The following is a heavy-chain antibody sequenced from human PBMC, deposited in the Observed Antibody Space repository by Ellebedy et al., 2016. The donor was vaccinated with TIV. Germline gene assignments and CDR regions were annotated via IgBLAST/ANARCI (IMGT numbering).Heavy chain of an antibody. Sequence: PGGSLRLSCAASGFTVSNNFMTWVRQAPGKGQEWVSLIYSVGSTLYADSVKGRFTISRDNSRNTLYLQMNNLRVDDTAVYYCSRKTDTTRSGDFWGQGTLVTVS. V-gene: IGHV3-53*01. CDR2: IYSVGST. D-gene: IGHD5-18*01. J-gene: IGHJ4*02. CDR3: SRKTDTTRSGDF. CDR1: GFTVSNNF.